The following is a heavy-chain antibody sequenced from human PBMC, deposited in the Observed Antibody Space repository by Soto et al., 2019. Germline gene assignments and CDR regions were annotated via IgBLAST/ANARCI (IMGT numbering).Heavy chain of an antibody. J-gene: IGHJ4*02. CDR3: ARDSWYYDSSGYYSFDY. CDR1: GFTFSSYE. V-gene: IGHV3-48*03. CDR2: ISSSGSTI. Sequence: GGSLRLSCAASGFTFSSYEMNWVRQAPGKGLEWVSYISSSGSTIYYADSVKGRFTISRDNAKNSLYLQMNSLRAEDTAVYYCARDSWYYDSSGYYSFDYWGQGTLVTVSS. D-gene: IGHD3-22*01.